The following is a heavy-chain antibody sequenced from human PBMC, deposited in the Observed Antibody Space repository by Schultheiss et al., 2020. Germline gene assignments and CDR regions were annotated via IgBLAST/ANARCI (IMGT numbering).Heavy chain of an antibody. CDR2: ISAYNGNK. CDR1: GYTLSSYG. CDR3: ARGITGTWSASMDV. Sequence: ASVKVSCKASGYTLSSYGISWVRQAPGQGLEWVGWISAYNGNKNYAQKVQGRVTMTTDTSTNTASMELRSLRSDDTAVYYCARGITGTWSASMDVWGQGTTVTVSS. V-gene: IGHV1-18*01. J-gene: IGHJ6*02. D-gene: IGHD1-7*01.